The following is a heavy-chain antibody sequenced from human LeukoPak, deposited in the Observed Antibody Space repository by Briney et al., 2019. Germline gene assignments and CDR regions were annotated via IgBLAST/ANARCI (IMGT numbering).Heavy chain of an antibody. CDR2: IKQDGSEK. J-gene: IGHJ6*02. V-gene: IGHV3-7*01. CDR3: ARVSHYYYGMDV. Sequence: PGGSLRLSCAGSGFTFSDFWMTWVRQTPGKGLEWVANIKQDGSEKYYVDSVKGRFTISRDNAKNSLYLQMNSLRAEDTAVYYCARVSHYYYGMDVWGQGTTVTVSS. CDR1: GFTFSDFW.